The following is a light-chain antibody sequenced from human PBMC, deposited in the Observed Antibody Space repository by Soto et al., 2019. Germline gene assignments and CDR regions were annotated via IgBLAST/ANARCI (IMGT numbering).Light chain of an antibody. CDR3: SSYTISSTLYV. Sequence: QSALTQPASVSGSPGQSITISCTGTSSDVGGYNYVSWYQQHPGKAPKLMIYDVSNRPSGVSNRFSGSKSGNTASLTISGLQAEDEADYSCSSYTISSTLYVFGTVTKLTVL. J-gene: IGLJ1*01. V-gene: IGLV2-14*01. CDR1: SSDVGGYNY. CDR2: DVS.